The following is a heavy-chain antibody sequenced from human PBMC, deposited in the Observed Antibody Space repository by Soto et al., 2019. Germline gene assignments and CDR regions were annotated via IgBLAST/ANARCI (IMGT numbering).Heavy chain of an antibody. CDR2: INSAGSST. CDR1: GFTLSSYW. D-gene: IGHD4-4*01. CDR3: ARGRVNYSYFDY. V-gene: IGHV3-74*01. J-gene: IGHJ4*02. Sequence: EVQLVESGGGLVQPGGSLRLSCAASGFTLSSYWMHWVRQAPGEGLVWVSRINSAGSSTIYADSVKGRFTISRENARNTLSLQMNSLRAEDTAVYYCARGRVNYSYFDYWGQGILVTVSS.